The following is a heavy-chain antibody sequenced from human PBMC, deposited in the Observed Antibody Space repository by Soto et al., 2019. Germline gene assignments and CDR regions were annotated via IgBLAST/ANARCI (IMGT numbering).Heavy chain of an antibody. CDR1: GYTFTSYY. J-gene: IGHJ6*02. V-gene: IGHV1-46*01. CDR3: ARDMLWLRRYYYYYYGMDV. Sequence: ASVKVSSKSSGYTFTSYYMHWVRQAPGQGLEWMGIINPSGGSTSYAQKFQGRVTMTRDTSTSTVYMELSSLRSEDTAVYYCARDMLWLRRYYYYYYGMDVWGQGTTVTV. CDR2: INPSGGST. D-gene: IGHD5-12*01.